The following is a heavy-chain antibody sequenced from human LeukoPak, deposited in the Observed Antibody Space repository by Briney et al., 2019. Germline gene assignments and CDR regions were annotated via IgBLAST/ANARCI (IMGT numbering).Heavy chain of an antibody. Sequence: PGGSLRLSCAASGFTFDDYAMHWVRHAPGKGLEWVSGISWNSGSIGYADSVKGRFTISRDNAKNSLYLQMNSLRAEDTAVYFCAKRGVVIRVILVGFHKEAYYFDSWGQGALVTVSS. V-gene: IGHV3-9*01. CDR3: AKRGVVIRVILVGFHKEAYYFDS. D-gene: IGHD3-22*01. CDR1: GFTFDDYA. J-gene: IGHJ4*02. CDR2: ISWNSGSI.